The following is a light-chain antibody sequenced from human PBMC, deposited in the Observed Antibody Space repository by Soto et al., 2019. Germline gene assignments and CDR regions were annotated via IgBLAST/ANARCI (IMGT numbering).Light chain of an antibody. CDR3: LQALQTPPT. V-gene: IGKV2-28*01. CDR2: LGS. J-gene: IGKJ5*01. CDR1: QSLLSGNGNHY. Sequence: DLVMTQSQVALPVTPGEPASISCRASQSLLSGNGNHYLNWYLQKPGQPPQLLIYLGSTRASGVPDRFSGSGSGADFTLKISRVEAEDVGIYYCLQALQTPPTFGQGTRLEI.